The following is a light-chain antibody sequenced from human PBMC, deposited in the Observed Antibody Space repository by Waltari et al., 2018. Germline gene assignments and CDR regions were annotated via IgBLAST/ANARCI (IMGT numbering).Light chain of an antibody. J-gene: IGLJ3*02. CDR3: CSYAGRNIWV. CDR2: EVI. Sequence: QSALPQPASVSGSPGQSTTISCPVPSSDLGFYNLASWYQQHPVKAPDLRVYEVISLPSWVSNRFSGSKSGNTASLTISVLQAEDEADYYCCSYAGRNIWVFGGGTKLTVL. CDR1: SSDLGFYNL. V-gene: IGLV2-23*02.